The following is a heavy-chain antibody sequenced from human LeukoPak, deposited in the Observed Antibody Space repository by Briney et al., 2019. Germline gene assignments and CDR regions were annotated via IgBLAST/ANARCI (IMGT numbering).Heavy chain of an antibody. CDR2: IYYSGST. J-gene: IGHJ5*02. D-gene: IGHD3-3*01. CDR1: GGYISSGGYY. V-gene: IGHV4-31*03. Sequence: SETLSLTCTVSGGYISSGGYYWSWIRQHPGKGLEWIGYIYYSGSTYYNPSLKSRVTISVDTSKNQFSLKLSSVTAADTAVYYCARAPYYDFWSGYGIWFDPWGQGTLVTVSS. CDR3: ARAPYYDFWSGYGIWFDP.